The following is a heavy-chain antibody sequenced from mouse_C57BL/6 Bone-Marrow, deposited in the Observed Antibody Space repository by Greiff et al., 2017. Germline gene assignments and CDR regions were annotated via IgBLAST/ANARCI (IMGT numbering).Heavy chain of an antibody. D-gene: IGHD1-1*01. Sequence: VKLQQPGAELVKPGASVKMSCKASGYTFTSYWITWVKQRPGQGLAWIGDIYPGSGSTNSNEKSKSKATMTVDTSSSTAYMQLSSLTSEDSAVYYCSITTFDYWGQGTTLTVSS. CDR2: IYPGSGST. CDR1: GYTFTSYW. V-gene: IGHV1-55*01. J-gene: IGHJ2*01. CDR3: SITTFDY.